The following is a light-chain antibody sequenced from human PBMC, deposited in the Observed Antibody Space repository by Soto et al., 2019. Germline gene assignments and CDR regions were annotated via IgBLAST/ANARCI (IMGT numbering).Light chain of an antibody. V-gene: IGLV2-14*01. CDR3: TSYTSSSTLYV. CDR1: SSDVGGYNY. J-gene: IGLJ1*01. Sequence: QSVLTQPASLSVSPGQSITISCTGTSSDVGGYNYVSWYQQHPGKAPKLMIYDVRNRASGASNRFSGSKSGNTASLTISGLQAEDEADYYCTSYTSSSTLYVFGTGTKVTVL. CDR2: DVR.